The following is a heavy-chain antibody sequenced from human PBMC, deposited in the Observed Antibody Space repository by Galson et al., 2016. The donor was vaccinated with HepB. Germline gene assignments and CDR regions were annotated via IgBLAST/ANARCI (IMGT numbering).Heavy chain of an antibody. J-gene: IGHJ4*02. CDR2: ISGSGSDI. CDR1: GFTLSDFY. Sequence: SLRLSCAASGFTLSDFYMSRIRQAPGKGPEWVSYISGSGSDIYYSDSVKGRFTISRDNADKSLFLQMHSLRADDTAVYYCARALGMAQNWGQGTLVTVSS. D-gene: IGHD3-16*01. CDR3: ARALGMAQN. V-gene: IGHV3-11*04.